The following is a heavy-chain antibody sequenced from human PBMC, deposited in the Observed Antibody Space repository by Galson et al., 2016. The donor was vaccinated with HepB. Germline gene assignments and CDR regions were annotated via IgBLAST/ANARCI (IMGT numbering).Heavy chain of an antibody. V-gene: IGHV3-11*05. D-gene: IGHD7-27*01. J-gene: IGHJ6*02. CDR2: INYNLNT. CDR1: GFTLSDYH. Sequence: SLRLSCAASGFTLSDYHMSWIRQTPGKGLEWISYINYNLNTNYADSVKGRFTIPRDNAKKSVYLQMNRLRAEDTAVYYCARVLGYYYGMDVWGQGTTVTVSS. CDR3: ARVLGYYYGMDV.